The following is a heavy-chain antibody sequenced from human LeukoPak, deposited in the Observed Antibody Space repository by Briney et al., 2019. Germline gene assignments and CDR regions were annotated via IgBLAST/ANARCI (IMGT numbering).Heavy chain of an antibody. J-gene: IGHJ5*02. Sequence: ASVKVSCKASGYTFASYDINWVRQATGQGLEWMGWMNPNSGNTGYAQKFQGRVTITMNTSISTAYMELSSLTSEDTAVYCCARGPYTHYDSSCDYYNWFDPWGQGTLVTVSS. D-gene: IGHD3-22*01. CDR1: GYTFASYD. V-gene: IGHV1-8*03. CDR3: ARGPYTHYDSSCDYYNWFDP. CDR2: MNPNSGNT.